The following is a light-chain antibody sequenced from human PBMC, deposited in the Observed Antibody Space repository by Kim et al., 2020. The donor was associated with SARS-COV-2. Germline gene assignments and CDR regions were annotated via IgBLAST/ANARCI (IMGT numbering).Light chain of an antibody. V-gene: IGLV1-47*01. CDR1: SSNIGINY. CDR2: RNS. CDR3: AAWDDSLSESL. Sequence: GQRVTISGSGSSSNIGINYVNWYQQLPGTAPKLLIYRNSQRPSGVPDRFSGSKSGTSASLAISGLRSEDEADYYCAAWDDSLSESLFGGGTKLTVL. J-gene: IGLJ3*02.